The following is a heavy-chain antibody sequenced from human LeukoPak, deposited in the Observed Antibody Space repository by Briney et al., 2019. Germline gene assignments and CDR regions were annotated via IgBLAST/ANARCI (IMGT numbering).Heavy chain of an antibody. CDR3: AAGRPYGLLDY. Sequence: ASVKVSCKVSGSSLSELSLYWVRQAPGKGLEWMGGFDVIDSETFYAQKFQGRVTMTEDSSTDTAYMELRSLTSDDTALYYCAAGRPYGLLDYWGQGTLVTVSS. V-gene: IGHV1-24*01. D-gene: IGHD4-17*01. CDR2: FDVIDSET. J-gene: IGHJ4*02. CDR1: GSSLSELS.